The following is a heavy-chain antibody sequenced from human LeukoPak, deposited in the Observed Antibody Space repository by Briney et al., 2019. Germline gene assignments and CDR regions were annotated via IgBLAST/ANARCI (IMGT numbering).Heavy chain of an antibody. CDR2: GYQNGHT. V-gene: IGHV4-31*03. Sequence: SETLSLTRTVSGGSISNGVDYWSWIRQHPGKGLEWIEHGYQNGHTYYHPSLKSRLTISVDRCKNQFSLKVTFVTAADTAVYYCARVGPPACYTYYSYVDVWGRGTTVTVSS. CDR1: GGSISNGVDY. J-gene: IGHJ6*03. D-gene: IGHD2-2*01. CDR3: ARVGPPACYTYYSYVDV.